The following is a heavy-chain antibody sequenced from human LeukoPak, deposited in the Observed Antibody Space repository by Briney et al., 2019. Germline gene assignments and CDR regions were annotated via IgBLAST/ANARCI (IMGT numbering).Heavy chain of an antibody. CDR3: ATGRLGAPASDY. J-gene: IGHJ4*02. D-gene: IGHD1-26*01. CDR2: IIPIFGTA. CDR1: GGTFSSYA. V-gene: IGHV1-69*06. Sequence: SVKVSCKASGGTFSSYAISWVQQAPGQGLEWMGGIIPIFGTAIYAQKFQGRVTMTEDTSTDTAYMELSSLRSEDTAVYYCATGRLGAPASDYWGQGTLVTVSS.